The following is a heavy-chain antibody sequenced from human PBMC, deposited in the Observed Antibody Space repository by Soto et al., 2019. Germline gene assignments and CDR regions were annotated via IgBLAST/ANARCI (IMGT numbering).Heavy chain of an antibody. CDR1: GGSISSSSYY. J-gene: IGHJ4*02. CDR2: IYYSGST. V-gene: IGHV4-39*01. Sequence: SETLSLTCTVSGGSISSSSYYWDWIRQPPGKGLEWIGSIYYSGSTYYNPSLKSRVTISVDTSKNRFSLKLSSVTAADTAVYYCARLRVDTAMGLDYWGQGTLVTVSS. D-gene: IGHD5-18*01. CDR3: ARLRVDTAMGLDY.